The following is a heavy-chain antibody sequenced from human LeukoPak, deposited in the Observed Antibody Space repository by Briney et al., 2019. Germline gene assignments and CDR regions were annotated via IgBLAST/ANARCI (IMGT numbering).Heavy chain of an antibody. D-gene: IGHD5-18*01. CDR3: ARVLDSYGLRAADY. V-gene: IGHV3-30-3*01. CDR1: GFTFSSFV. Sequence: GGSLRLSCTTSGFTFSSFVMHWVRQAPGKGLEWVAVMSNDGSNKYYGDSVKGRFTISRDNSENTLYLQMNSLRAEDTAVYHCARVLDSYGLRAADYWGQGTLVTVSS. J-gene: IGHJ4*02. CDR2: MSNDGSNK.